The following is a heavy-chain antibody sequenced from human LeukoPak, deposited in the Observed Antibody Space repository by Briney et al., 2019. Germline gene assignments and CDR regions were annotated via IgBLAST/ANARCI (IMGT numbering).Heavy chain of an antibody. J-gene: IGHJ4*02. V-gene: IGHV3-23*01. CDR1: GFTFSSYA. Sequence: GGSLRLSCAASGFTFSSYAMSWVRQAPGKGLEWVSAISGSGAGTYYADSVKGRFTISRDNSKNTLYLQMNSLRAEDTAVYYCAKGGAEEVVAAFNYWGQGTVVTVSS. D-gene: IGHD2-15*01. CDR2: ISGSGAGT. CDR3: AKGGAEEVVAAFNY.